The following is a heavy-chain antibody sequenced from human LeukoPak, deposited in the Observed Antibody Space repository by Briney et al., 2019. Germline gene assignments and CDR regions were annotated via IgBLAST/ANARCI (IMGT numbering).Heavy chain of an antibody. J-gene: IGHJ3*02. D-gene: IGHD5-18*01. Sequence: SETLSLTCTVSGGSISSYYWSWIRQPPGKGLEWIRYIYYSGSTNYNPSLKSRVTISVDTSKNQFSLKLSSVTAADTAVYYCARDGYSYGGDAFDIWGQGTMVTVSS. V-gene: IGHV4-59*01. CDR1: GGSISSYY. CDR3: ARDGYSYGGDAFDI. CDR2: IYYSGST.